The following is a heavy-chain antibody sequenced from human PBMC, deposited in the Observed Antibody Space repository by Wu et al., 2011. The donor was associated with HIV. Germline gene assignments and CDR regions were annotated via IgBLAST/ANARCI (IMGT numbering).Heavy chain of an antibody. CDR1: GYTLTDYY. Sequence: QVQLVQSGAEVKKPGASVKVSCKASGYTLTDYYMHWVRQAPGHGLEWVGLINPYADSAKYAQKFQGRVTMTRDTSTRTVYMELNSLRSDDTAVYYCARDGSSAQLDLYYNHMDVWGKGTTVTVSS. CDR2: INPYADSA. J-gene: IGHJ6*03. D-gene: IGHD6-6*01. CDR3: ARDGSSAQLDLYYNHMDV. V-gene: IGHV1-46*01.